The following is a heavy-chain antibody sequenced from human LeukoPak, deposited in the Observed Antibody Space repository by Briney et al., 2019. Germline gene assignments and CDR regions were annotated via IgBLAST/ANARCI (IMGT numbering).Heavy chain of an antibody. CDR1: GGSISSGGYY. Sequence: SQTLSLTCTVSGGSISSGGYYWSWIRQHPGKGLEWIGYIYYSGSTYYNPSLKSRVTISVDTSKNQFSLKLSSVTAADTAVYYCARAYPGYSYARLDYWGQGTLVTVSS. CDR2: IYYSGST. CDR3: ARAYPGYSYARLDY. D-gene: IGHD5-18*01. J-gene: IGHJ4*02. V-gene: IGHV4-31*03.